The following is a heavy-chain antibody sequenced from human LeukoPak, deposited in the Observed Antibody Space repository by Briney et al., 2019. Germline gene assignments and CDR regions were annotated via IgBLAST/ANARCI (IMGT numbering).Heavy chain of an antibody. CDR3: ARGPSGYHNT. CDR1: GFTFSSDW. V-gene: IGHV3-7*01. CDR2: IKQDGSEK. D-gene: IGHD5-12*01. Sequence: PGGTLRLSCAASGFTFSSDWMSWGRQAPGKGGEWGANIKQDGSEKYYVDSVKGGFTISRDNPKNSLYLQMNSLRAEDTAVYYCARGPSGYHNTGGQGTLVTVSS. J-gene: IGHJ4*02.